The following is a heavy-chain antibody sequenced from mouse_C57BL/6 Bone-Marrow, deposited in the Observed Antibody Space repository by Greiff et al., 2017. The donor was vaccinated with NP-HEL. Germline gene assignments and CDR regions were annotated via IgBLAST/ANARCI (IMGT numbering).Heavy chain of an antibody. CDR1: GYTFTDYY. J-gene: IGHJ4*01. CDR3: ARNHSPMDY. Sequence: QVQLKQSGAELVRPGASVKLSCKASGYTFTDYYINWVKQRPGQGLEWIARIYPGSGNTYYNEKFKGKATLTAEKSSSTAYMQLSSLTSEDSAVYFCARNHSPMDYWGQGTSVTVSS. CDR2: IYPGSGNT. V-gene: IGHV1-76*01.